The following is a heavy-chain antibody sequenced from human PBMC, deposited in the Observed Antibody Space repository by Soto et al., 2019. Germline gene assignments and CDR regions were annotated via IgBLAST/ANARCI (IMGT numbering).Heavy chain of an antibody. D-gene: IGHD1-26*01. CDR2: MNPNSGNT. CDR1: GYTFTSYD. V-gene: IGHV1-8*01. CDR3: ARCSGSYYGAYYYYGMDV. J-gene: IGHJ6*02. Sequence: ASVKVSYKASGYTFTSYDINWVRQATGQGLEWMGWMNPNSGNTGYAQKFQGRVTMTRNTSISTAYMELSSLRSEDTAVYYCARCSGSYYGAYYYYGMDVWGQGTTVTVSS.